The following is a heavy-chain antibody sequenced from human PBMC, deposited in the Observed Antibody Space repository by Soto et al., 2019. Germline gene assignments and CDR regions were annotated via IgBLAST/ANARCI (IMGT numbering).Heavy chain of an antibody. J-gene: IGHJ6*02. CDR3: AREGSSWYGGNYYYYGMDV. Sequence: GSLRLSCAASGFTFSSYSMNWVRQAPGKGLEWVSYISSSSSTIYYADSVKGRFTISRDNAKNSLYLQMNSLRDEDTAVYYCAREGSSWYGGNYYYYGMDVWGQGTTVTVSS. D-gene: IGHD6-13*01. CDR2: ISSSSSTI. V-gene: IGHV3-48*02. CDR1: GFTFSSYS.